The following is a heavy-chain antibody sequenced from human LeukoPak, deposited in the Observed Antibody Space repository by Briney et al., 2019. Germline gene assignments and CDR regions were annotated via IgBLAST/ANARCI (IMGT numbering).Heavy chain of an antibody. CDR1: GLTFSTYS. Sequence: GGSLRLPCTASGLTFSTYSMTWVRQAPGRGLEWVSAISGSGGDTYYADSVKGRFTISRDNSKNTLYLQMNSLRAEDTAVYYCAKDLGGEGGSGFPGYWGQGTLVTVSS. V-gene: IGHV3-23*01. CDR3: AKDLGGEGGSGFPGY. J-gene: IGHJ4*02. CDR2: ISGSGGDT. D-gene: IGHD3-10*01.